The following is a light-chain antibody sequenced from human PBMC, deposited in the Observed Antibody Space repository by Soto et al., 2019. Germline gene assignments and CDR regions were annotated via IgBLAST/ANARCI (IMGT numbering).Light chain of an antibody. CDR3: QQCGSSPWT. CDR1: QSVSSYY. J-gene: IGKJ1*01. Sequence: EMVLTQSPGTLSLSPGERATLSCRASQSVSSYYLAWYQQKPGQAPRLLIYAASSRATGIPDRFSGGGSGTDVTLTISRLEPEDFAVYYCQQCGSSPWTFGRGTKVEIK. CDR2: AAS. V-gene: IGKV3-20*01.